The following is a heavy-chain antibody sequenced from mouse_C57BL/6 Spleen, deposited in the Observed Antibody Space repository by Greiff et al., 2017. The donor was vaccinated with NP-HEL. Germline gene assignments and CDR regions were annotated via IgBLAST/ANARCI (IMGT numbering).Heavy chain of an antibody. CDR2: IYPGDGDT. CDR3: AREPITTVVSMDY. J-gene: IGHJ4*01. CDR1: GYAFSSYW. D-gene: IGHD1-1*01. Sequence: VQLVESGAELVKPGASVKISCKASGYAFSSYWMNWVKQRPGKGLEWIGQIYPGDGDTNYNGKFKGKATLTADKSSSTAYMQLSSLTSEDSAVYFCAREPITTVVSMDYWGQGTSVTVSS. V-gene: IGHV1-80*01.